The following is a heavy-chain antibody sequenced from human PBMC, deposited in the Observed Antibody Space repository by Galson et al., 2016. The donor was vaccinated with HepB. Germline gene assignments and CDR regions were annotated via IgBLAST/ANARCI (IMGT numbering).Heavy chain of an antibody. V-gene: IGHV3-15*07. J-gene: IGHJ6*02. CDR2: SKSKNDGGAI. CDR1: GFTFNNAW. CDR3: ARDPNYDILTTYGMDV. D-gene: IGHD3-9*01. Sequence: SLRLSCAVSGFTFNNAWMNWVRQAPGKGLEWVGRSKSKNDGGAIDYAAPVEGRFTISRDDSRNSVYLQMNSLRAEDTAVYYCARDPNYDILTTYGMDVWGQGTTVTVSS.